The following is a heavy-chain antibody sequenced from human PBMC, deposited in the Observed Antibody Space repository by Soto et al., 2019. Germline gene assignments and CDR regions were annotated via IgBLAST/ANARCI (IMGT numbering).Heavy chain of an antibody. CDR1: GFTFSSYE. J-gene: IGHJ5*02. CDR2: ISSSGSTI. V-gene: IGHV3-48*03. D-gene: IGHD6-25*01. Sequence: EVQLVESGGGLVQPGGSLRLSCAASGFTFSSYEMNWVRQAPGKGLEWVSYISSSGSTIYYADSVKGRFTISRDNAKNSLYLQMNSLRAEDTAVYYCAREVETATVVADWFDPWGQGTLVTVSS. CDR3: AREVETATVVADWFDP.